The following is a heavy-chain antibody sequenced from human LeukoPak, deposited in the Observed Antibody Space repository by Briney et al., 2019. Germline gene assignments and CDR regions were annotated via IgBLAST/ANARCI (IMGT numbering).Heavy chain of an antibody. V-gene: IGHV1-46*01. CDR1: GYTFTSYY. D-gene: IGHD6-6*01. CDR2: IKPSGGST. Sequence: ASVKVSCKASGYTFTSYYMHWVRQAPGQGLGWMGIIKPSGGSTTYAQKFQGRVTTTRDTSTSTVYMELSSLRSEDTAVHYCARGVYSSSSVNWFDPWGQGTLVTVSS. CDR3: ARGVYSSSSVNWFDP. J-gene: IGHJ5*02.